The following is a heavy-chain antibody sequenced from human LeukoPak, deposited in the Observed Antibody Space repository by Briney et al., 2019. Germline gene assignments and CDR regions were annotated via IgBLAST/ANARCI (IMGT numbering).Heavy chain of an antibody. Sequence: SETLSLTCAVDGGSFSGHYSSWIRQPPGKGLQWVGEINYFGSTNYSPSLKSRVTISVDTSKNQFSLKLSSVTVADTAVYYCARVTYRALCLWGQGTLVTVSS. CDR3: ARVTYRALCL. J-gene: IGHJ4*02. CDR1: GGSFSGHY. D-gene: IGHD4-23*01. V-gene: IGHV4-34*01. CDR2: INYFGST.